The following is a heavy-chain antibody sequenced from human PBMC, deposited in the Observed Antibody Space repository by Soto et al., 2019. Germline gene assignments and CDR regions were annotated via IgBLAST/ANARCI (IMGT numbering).Heavy chain of an antibody. D-gene: IGHD3-10*01. CDR3: ARGDGSGSDAFDI. J-gene: IGHJ3*02. CDR2: INHSGST. V-gene: IGHV4-34*01. CDR1: GGSFSGYY. Sequence: SETLSLTCAVYGGSFSGYYWSWIRQPPGKGLEWIGEINHSGSTNYNPSLKSRVTISVDTSKNQFSLKLSSVTAADTAVYYCARGDGSGSDAFDIWGQGTMVTVS.